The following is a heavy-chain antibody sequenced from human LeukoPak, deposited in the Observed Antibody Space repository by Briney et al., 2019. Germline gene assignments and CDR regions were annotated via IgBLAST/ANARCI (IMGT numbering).Heavy chain of an antibody. CDR2: IISSGSII. D-gene: IGHD1-1*01. CDR1: GFTFSDYY. J-gene: IGHJ4*02. V-gene: IGHV3-11*04. CDR3: ASRQKWNDVIY. Sequence: GGSLRLSCAASGFTFSDYYMSWIRQAPGKGLVWVSYIISSGSIIYYADSVKGRFTISRDNAKNSLYLQMNSLRAEDTSVYYCASRQKWNDVIYWGQGTLVTVSS.